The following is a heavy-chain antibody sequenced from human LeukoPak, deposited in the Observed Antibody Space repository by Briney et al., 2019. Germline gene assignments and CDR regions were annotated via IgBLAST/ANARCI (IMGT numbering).Heavy chain of an antibody. V-gene: IGHV3-73*01. CDR1: GFTFSGSA. CDR3: TRLVVDYGDYMDPFDV. J-gene: IGHJ3*01. CDR2: IRSKAHGYAT. Sequence: QPGGSLRLSCAASGFTFSGSAMHWVRQASGKGLEWVGRIRSKAHGYATAYVASVQGRFTISRDDSKNKAYLQMNSLKTEDTAVYYCTRLVVDYGDYMDPFDVWGQGTMVTISS. D-gene: IGHD4-17*01.